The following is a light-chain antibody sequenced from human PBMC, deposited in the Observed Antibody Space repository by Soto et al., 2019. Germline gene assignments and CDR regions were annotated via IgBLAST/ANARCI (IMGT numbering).Light chain of an antibody. CDR2: DAS. CDR1: QSVSSY. CDR3: QQRSNWPPIT. V-gene: IGKV3-11*01. J-gene: IGKJ5*01. Sequence: EIVLTQSPATLSLSPGERTTLSCRASQSVSSYLAWYQQKPGQAPSLLIYDASNRATGIPARFSGSGSGTDFTLTISSLEPEDFAVYYCQQRSNWPPITFGQGTRLDI.